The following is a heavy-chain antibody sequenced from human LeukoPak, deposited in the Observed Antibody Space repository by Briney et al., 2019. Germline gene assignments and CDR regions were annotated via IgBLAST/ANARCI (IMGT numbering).Heavy chain of an antibody. V-gene: IGHV3-20*04. Sequence: GGSLGLSCAASGFTFDDYGMSWVRQAPGKGLEWVSGINWNGGSTGYADSVKGRFTISRDNAKNSLYLQMNSLRAEDTALYYCARDEADYDSSGYYYFDYWGQGTLVTVSS. CDR2: INWNGGST. J-gene: IGHJ4*02. CDR1: GFTFDDYG. CDR3: ARDEADYDSSGYYYFDY. D-gene: IGHD3-22*01.